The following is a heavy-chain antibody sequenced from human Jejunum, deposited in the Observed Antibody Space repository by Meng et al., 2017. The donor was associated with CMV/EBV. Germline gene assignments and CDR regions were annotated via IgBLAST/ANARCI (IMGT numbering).Heavy chain of an antibody. CDR1: GLTFSIFS. Sequence: SGLTFSIFSINWVRQAPGKGLEWVASISTTGDYISYADSVKGRFTISRDNAKNSAYLQMNSLRFEDTAMYYCATDRMDTSARRGFFDYWGQGALVTVSS. CDR3: ATDRMDTSARRGFFDY. D-gene: IGHD5-18*01. V-gene: IGHV3-21*01. J-gene: IGHJ4*02. CDR2: ISTTGDYI.